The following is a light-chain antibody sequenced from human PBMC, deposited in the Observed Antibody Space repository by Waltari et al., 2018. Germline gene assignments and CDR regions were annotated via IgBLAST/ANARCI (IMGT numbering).Light chain of an antibody. Sequence: EIVMTQSPATLSASPGDRAPLSCRASQSVSSNLAWYQQKPGQSPRLLLYGAPTRATGIAARFSGSGSGTEFTLTISSLQSEDFALYYCQQYNDWPRTFGQGTKVEI. CDR3: QQYNDWPRT. CDR2: GAP. V-gene: IGKV3-15*01. CDR1: QSVSSN. J-gene: IGKJ1*01.